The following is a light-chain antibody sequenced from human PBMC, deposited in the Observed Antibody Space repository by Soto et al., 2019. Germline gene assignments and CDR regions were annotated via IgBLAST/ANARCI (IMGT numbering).Light chain of an antibody. CDR1: SSDIAIYNY. J-gene: IGLJ3*02. Sequence: QSALTQPASVSGSLGQSITISCTGTSSDIAIYNYVSWYQQHPGKVPKLVIYDVNNRPSGVSNRFSGSKSANTASLTISGLRAEDEADYYCCSYTISNTPLFGGGTQLTVL. V-gene: IGLV2-14*03. CDR3: CSYTISNTPL. CDR2: DVN.